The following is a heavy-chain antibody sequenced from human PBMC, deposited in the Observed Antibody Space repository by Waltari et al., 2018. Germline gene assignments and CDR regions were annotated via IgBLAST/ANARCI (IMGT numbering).Heavy chain of an antibody. CDR2: IYHSGST. J-gene: IGHJ4*02. CDR1: GYSISSGYY. CDR3: ARGYYDFWSGYYGGGYFDY. V-gene: IGHV4-38-2*02. D-gene: IGHD3-3*01. Sequence: QVQLQESGPGLVKPSETLSLTCTVSGYSISSGYYWGWIRQPPGKGLEWIGSIYHSGSTYSNPSLKSRVTISVDTSKNQFSLKLSSVTAADTAVYYCARGYYDFWSGYYGGGYFDYWGQGTLVTVSS.